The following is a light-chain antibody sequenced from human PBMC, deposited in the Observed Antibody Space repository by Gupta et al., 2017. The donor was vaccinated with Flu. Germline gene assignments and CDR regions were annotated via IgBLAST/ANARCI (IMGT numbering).Light chain of an antibody. CDR3: CSYGGTNAFWV. CDR2: DVT. V-gene: IGLV2-11*01. J-gene: IGLJ3*02. CDR1: SSDVGAYNY. Sequence: QSVLTQPRSVSGSPGQSVTISCTGTSSDVGAYNYVSRYQHHPGKAPKVIIYDVTKRPSGVPGRLSGSKSGNTASLTISGLQADDEADYYCCSYGGTNAFWVFGGGTKLTVL.